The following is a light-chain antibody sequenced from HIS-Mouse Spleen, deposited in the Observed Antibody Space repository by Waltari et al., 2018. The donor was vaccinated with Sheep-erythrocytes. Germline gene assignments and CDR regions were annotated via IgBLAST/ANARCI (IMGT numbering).Light chain of an antibody. J-gene: IGLJ1*01. CDR3: CSYAGSYNHV. Sequence: QSALTPPRPVSGSPGQSCTISFTGTSSDVGGFNHFTWYQQHPGKAPKLMIYDVSKRPSGVPDRFSGSKSGNTASLTISGLQAEDEADYYCCSYAGSYNHVFATGTKVTVL. CDR1: SSDVGGFNH. V-gene: IGLV2-11*01. CDR2: DVS.